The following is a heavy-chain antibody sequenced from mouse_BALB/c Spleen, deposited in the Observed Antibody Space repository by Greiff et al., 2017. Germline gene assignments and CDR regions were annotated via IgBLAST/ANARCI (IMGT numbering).Heavy chain of an antibody. Sequence: EVMLVESGGGLVQPGGSRKHSCAASGFTFSSFGMHWVRQAPEKGLEWVAYISSGSSTIYYADTVKGRFTISRDNAKNTLYLQMSSLKSEDTAMYYCARQGSYYGAMDYWGQGTSVTVSS. J-gene: IGHJ4*01. CDR1: GFTFSSFG. CDR3: ARQGSYYGAMDY. CDR2: ISSGSSTI. V-gene: IGHV5-17*03. D-gene: IGHD1-1*01.